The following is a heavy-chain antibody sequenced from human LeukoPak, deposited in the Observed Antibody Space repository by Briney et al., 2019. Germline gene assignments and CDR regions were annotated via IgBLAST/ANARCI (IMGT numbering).Heavy chain of an antibody. Sequence: GGSLRLSCAASGFTFSSYAMSWVRQPPGKGLEWVSYISSSGSTIYYADSVKGRFTISRENAKNSLYLQMNSLSADATAVYYCAELGITMIGRVGGKGPTVTISS. CDR3: AELGITMIGRV. D-gene: IGHD3-10*02. V-gene: IGHV3-48*03. CDR1: GFTFSSYA. CDR2: ISSSGSTI. J-gene: IGHJ6*04.